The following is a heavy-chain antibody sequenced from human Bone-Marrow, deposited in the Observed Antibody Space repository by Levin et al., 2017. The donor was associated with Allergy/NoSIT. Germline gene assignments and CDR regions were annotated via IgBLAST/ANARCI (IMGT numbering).Heavy chain of an antibody. D-gene: IGHD1-26*01. J-gene: IGHJ2*01. CDR1: GFTFSSFG. V-gene: IGHV3-64*02. Sequence: SCAASGFTFSSFGMYWVRQAPGKRLEYVSAISSDGGSTYFADSVKDRFSVSRDNSKNTLYLQMGSLRPEDMAVYYCARRAASSRHFDLWGRGTLVTVS. CDR3: ARRAASSRHFDL. CDR2: ISSDGGST.